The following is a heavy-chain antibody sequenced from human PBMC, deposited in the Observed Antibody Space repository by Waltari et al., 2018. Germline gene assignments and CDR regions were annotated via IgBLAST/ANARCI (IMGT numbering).Heavy chain of an antibody. CDR2: INHSGRT. D-gene: IGHD2-2*01. Sequence: QVQLQHWGAGLLKPSETLSLTCAVYGGSFSGYYWSWIRQPPGKGLEWIGEINHSGRTNSNPSPRRGVTISVDASKNQFSLKLSSVTAADTAVYYCARVMLYCSSTSCDAFDIWGQGTMVTVSS. CDR3: ARVMLYCSSTSCDAFDI. J-gene: IGHJ3*02. V-gene: IGHV4-34*01. CDR1: GGSFSGYY.